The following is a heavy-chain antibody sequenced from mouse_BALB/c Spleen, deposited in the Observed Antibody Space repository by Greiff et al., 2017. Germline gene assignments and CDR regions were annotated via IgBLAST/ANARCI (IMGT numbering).Heavy chain of an antibody. CDR2: ISSGGSYT. Sequence: EVQRVESGGGLVKPGGSLKLSCAASGFTFSSYTMSWVRQTPEKRLEWVATISSGGSYTYYPDSVKGRFTISRDNAKNTLYLQMSSLKSEDTAMYYCTREDMDGYGYDYWGQGTTLTVSS. CDR3: TREDMDGYGYDY. D-gene: IGHD2-2*01. V-gene: IGHV5-6-4*01. J-gene: IGHJ2*01. CDR1: GFTFSSYT.